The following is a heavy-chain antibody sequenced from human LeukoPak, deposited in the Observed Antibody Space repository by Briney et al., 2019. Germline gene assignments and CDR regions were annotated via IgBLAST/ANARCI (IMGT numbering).Heavy chain of an antibody. D-gene: IGHD2-15*01. J-gene: IGHJ5*02. CDR1: GYTFTSYD. Sequence: ASVKVSCKASGYTFTSYDINWVRQATGQGLEWMGWMNPNSGNTGYAQKFQSRVTITRNTSISTAYMELSSLRSEDTAVYYCARVDGSCSGGSCPSGNWFDPWGQGTLVTVSS. CDR2: MNPNSGNT. CDR3: ARVDGSCSGGSCPSGNWFDP. V-gene: IGHV1-8*03.